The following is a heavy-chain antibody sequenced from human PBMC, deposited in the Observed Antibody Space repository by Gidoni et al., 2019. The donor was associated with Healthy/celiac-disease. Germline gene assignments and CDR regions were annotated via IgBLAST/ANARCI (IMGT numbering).Heavy chain of an antibody. J-gene: IGHJ6*02. V-gene: IGHV1-69*01. CDR1: GGTFSSYA. D-gene: IGHD4-4*01. CDR3: ARALEMATVGPAYYYYGMDV. Sequence: QVQLVQSGAEVKKPGYSVKVSCRASGGTFSSYAISWVRQAPGQGLEWLGGIIPIFGTANYAQKFQGRVTITADESTSTAYMELSSLRSEDTAVYYCARALEMATVGPAYYYYGMDVWGQGTTVTVSS. CDR2: IIPIFGTA.